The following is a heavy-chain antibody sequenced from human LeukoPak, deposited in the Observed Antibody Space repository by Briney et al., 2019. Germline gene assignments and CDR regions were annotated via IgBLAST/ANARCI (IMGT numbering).Heavy chain of an antibody. Sequence: GGSLRLSCAASGFTFSSYWMSWVRQAPGKGLEWVANIKQDGSEKYYVDSVKGRFTISRDNAKNSLYLQMNSLRAEDTAVYYCAVMVAAAGDDAFDIWGQGTMVTVSS. CDR2: IKQDGSEK. D-gene: IGHD6-13*01. J-gene: IGHJ3*02. CDR3: AVMVAAAGDDAFDI. V-gene: IGHV3-7*01. CDR1: GFTFSSYW.